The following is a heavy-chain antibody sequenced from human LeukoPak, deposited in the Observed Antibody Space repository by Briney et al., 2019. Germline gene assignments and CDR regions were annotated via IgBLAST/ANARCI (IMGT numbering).Heavy chain of an antibody. CDR1: GGSISSYY. D-gene: IGHD3-22*01. CDR3: ARPYYYDSSGYPGAFDI. J-gene: IGHJ3*02. Sequence: PSETLSLTCTVSGGSISSYYWSWIRQPPGKGLEWIGYIHYSGSTNYNPSLKSRVTISVDTSKNQFSLRLSSVTAADTAVYYCARPYYYDSSGYPGAFDIWGQGTMVTVSS. CDR2: IHYSGST. V-gene: IGHV4-59*08.